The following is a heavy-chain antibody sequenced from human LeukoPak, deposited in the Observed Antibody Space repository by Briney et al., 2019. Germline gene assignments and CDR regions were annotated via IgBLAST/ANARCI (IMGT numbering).Heavy chain of an antibody. D-gene: IGHD3-9*01. CDR2: ISSSSSYI. CDR3: AKDELTGYYNPFDD. Sequence: TGGSLRLSCAASGFAFSSYSMNWVRQAPGKGLEWVSSISSSSSYIYYAGSVKGRFTISRDNAKNSLYLQMNSLRAEDTAVYYCAKDELTGYYNPFDDWGQGTLVTVSS. CDR1: GFAFSSYS. V-gene: IGHV3-21*04. J-gene: IGHJ4*02.